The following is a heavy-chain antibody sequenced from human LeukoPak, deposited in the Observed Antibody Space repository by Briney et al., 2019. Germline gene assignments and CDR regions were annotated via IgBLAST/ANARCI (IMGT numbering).Heavy chain of an antibody. V-gene: IGHV4-61*08. CDR1: GGSISSGDYY. D-gene: IGHD2-2*01. CDR3: ARVPEGGYIDY. Sequence: SETLSLTCTVSGGSISSGDYYWSWIRQPPGKGLEWIGYIYYSGGTNYNPSLKSRVTISVDTPKNQFSLKLSSVTAADTAVYYCARVPEGGYIDYWGQGTLVTVSS. CDR2: IYYSGGT. J-gene: IGHJ4*02.